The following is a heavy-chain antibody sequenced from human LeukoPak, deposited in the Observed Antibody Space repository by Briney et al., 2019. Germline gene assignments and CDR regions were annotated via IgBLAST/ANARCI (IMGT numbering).Heavy chain of an antibody. Sequence: SETLSLTCTVSGGSFNIYYWNWIRQPAGKGLEYIGRIYTSGSTNYNPSLKSRVTMSADTSKNQFSLRLSSVTTADTAVYYCARTVLLPWYAFDIWGQGTMVTVSS. CDR1: GGSFNIYY. CDR2: IYTSGST. D-gene: IGHD2-15*01. V-gene: IGHV4-4*07. J-gene: IGHJ3*02. CDR3: ARTVLLPWYAFDI.